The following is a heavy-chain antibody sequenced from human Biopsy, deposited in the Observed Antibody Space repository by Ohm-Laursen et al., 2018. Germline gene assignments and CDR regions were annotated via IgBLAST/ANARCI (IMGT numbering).Heavy chain of an antibody. CDR3: AGSRSSRFVPQTPRLFDY. D-gene: IGHD6-13*01. V-gene: IGHV1-69*06. Sequence: SSVKVSCKASGGGFKSYALSWVRQAPGQGLEWLGGIIPITRTVKYAQRLEGRLTITADTSTDTAFLELSSLRAEDTAVYYCAGSRSSRFVPQTPRLFDYWGPGTLVTVSS. CDR2: IIPITRTV. J-gene: IGHJ4*02. CDR1: GGGFKSYA.